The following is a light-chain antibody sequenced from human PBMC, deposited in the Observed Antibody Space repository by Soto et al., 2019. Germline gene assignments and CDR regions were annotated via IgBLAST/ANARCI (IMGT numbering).Light chain of an antibody. V-gene: IGLV4-69*01. CDR3: QTWGTGTQGV. J-gene: IGLJ2*01. Sequence: QLVLTQSPSASASLGASVKLTCTLSSGHSSYAIAWHQQQPEKGPRYLMKLNSDGSHSKGDGIPDRFSGSSSGAERYLTISSLRSEDEADYYCQTWGTGTQGVFGGGTKLTVL. CDR2: LNSDGSH. CDR1: SGHSSYA.